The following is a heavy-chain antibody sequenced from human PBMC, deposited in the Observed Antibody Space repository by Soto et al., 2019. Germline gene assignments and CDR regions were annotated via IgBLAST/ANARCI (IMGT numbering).Heavy chain of an antibody. CDR3: ARDGGSLGY. V-gene: IGHV3-48*02. D-gene: IGHD1-26*01. J-gene: IGHJ4*02. Sequence: EVQLVESGGGLVQPGGSLRLSCAASGFTFSSYSMNWVRQAPGKGLEWVSYISSSSSTIYYADSVKGRFTISRDNAKNSLYLQTNSQRDEDAAVYYCARDGGSLGYWGQGTLVTVSS. CDR2: ISSSSSTI. CDR1: GFTFSSYS.